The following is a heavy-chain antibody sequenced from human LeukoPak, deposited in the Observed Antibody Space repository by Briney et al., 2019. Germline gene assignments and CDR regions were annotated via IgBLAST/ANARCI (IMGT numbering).Heavy chain of an antibody. CDR1: GYSISSGYY. CDR2: IYTSGST. J-gene: IGHJ4*02. CDR3: AREIVGPTTALDY. D-gene: IGHD1-26*01. V-gene: IGHV4-4*07. Sequence: SETLSLTCTVSGYSISSGYYWGWIRQPAGKGLEWIGRIYTSGSTTYNPSLKSRVTMSVDTSKNQFSLRLTSVTAADTAVYYCAREIVGPTTALDYWGRGTLVTVSS.